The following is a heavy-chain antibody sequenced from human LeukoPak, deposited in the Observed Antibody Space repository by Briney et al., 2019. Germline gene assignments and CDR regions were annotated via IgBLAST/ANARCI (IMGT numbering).Heavy chain of an antibody. CDR2: INPNSGGT. CDR1: GYTFTGYY. Sequence: ASVKVSCKASGYTFTGYYMHWVRQAPGQGLEWMGWINPNSGGTNYAQKFQGRVTITRDTSISTAYMELSSLRSEDTAIYYCGRGTPQGGLDIWGQGTMVTVSS. CDR3: GRGTPQGGLDI. V-gene: IGHV1-2*02. D-gene: IGHD1-26*01. J-gene: IGHJ3*02.